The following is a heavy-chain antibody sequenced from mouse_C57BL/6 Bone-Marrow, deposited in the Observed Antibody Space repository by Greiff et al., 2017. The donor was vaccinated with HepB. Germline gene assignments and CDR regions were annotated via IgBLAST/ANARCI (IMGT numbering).Heavy chain of an antibody. J-gene: IGHJ4*01. CDR2: IHPNSGST. D-gene: IGHD2-5*01. CDR1: GYTFTSYW. CDR3: ARSYSNFYYAMDY. Sequence: VQLQQPGAELVKPGASVKLSCKASGYTFTSYWMHWVKQRPGQGLEWIGMIHPNSGSTNYNEKFKSKATLTVDKSSSTAYMQLSSLTSEDSAVYDCARSYSNFYYAMDYWGQGTSVTVSS. V-gene: IGHV1-64*01.